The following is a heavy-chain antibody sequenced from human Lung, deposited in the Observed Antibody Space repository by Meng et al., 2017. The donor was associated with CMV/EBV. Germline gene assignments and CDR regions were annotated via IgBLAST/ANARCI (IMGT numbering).Heavy chain of an antibody. V-gene: IGHV3-30-3*01. CDR3: ARDSHLRVRGLARYYYYGMDV. CDR1: GLTFSSYA. J-gene: IGHJ6*02. Sequence: GGSLRLXXAAAGLTFSSYAMYWVRQAAGKGLEWVSVMSHEGNNKYDADSVKGRFTISRDNSRNTLYLQMNSLRAEDTDVYYCARDSHLRVRGLARYYYYGMDVWGQGXTVTVSS. D-gene: IGHD3-3*01. CDR2: MSHEGNNK.